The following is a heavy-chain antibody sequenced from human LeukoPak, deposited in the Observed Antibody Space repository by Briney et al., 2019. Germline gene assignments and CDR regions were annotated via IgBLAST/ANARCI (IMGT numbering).Heavy chain of an antibody. Sequence: SETLSLTCTVSGGSISTYYWNWIRQPPGKGLEWIAYIYYSGSTNYNPSLKSRVTISVDTSKNQISLKLSSVTAADTAVYYCARDPLGGYWFDPWGQGTPVTVSS. CDR3: ARDPLGGYWFDP. V-gene: IGHV4-59*01. CDR2: IYYSGST. CDR1: GGSISTYY. D-gene: IGHD5-12*01. J-gene: IGHJ5*02.